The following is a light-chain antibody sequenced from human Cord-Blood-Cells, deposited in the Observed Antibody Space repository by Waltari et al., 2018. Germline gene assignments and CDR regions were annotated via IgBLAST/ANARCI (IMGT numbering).Light chain of an antibody. J-gene: IGKJ1*01. V-gene: IGKV1-39*01. CDR2: AAS. CDR1: QSISSY. CDR3: QQYYSTPPT. Sequence: IQTTQSASCLSASVGDGVTITCRTSQSISSYLPWYQQKPGKAPKLLIYAASSLQSGIPSRFSGSGSGTDFTLTISSLQPEDFAAYYCQQYYSTPPTFGQGTKVEIK.